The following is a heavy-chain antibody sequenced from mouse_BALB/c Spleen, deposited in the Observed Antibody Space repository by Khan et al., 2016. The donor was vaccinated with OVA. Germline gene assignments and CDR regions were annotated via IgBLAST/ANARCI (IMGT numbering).Heavy chain of an antibody. Sequence: VKLVESGGDLVKPGGSLKFSCAASGFTFSSYSMSWVRQTPDKRLEWVATISSGGDYTYYSDNVKGRFTISRDNAKNTLYLQMSSLKSEDTAMYYCASHLTGSFAYWGQGTLVTVSA. D-gene: IGHD4-1*01. V-gene: IGHV5-6*01. CDR2: ISSGGDYT. CDR1: GFTFSSYS. CDR3: ASHLTGSFAY. J-gene: IGHJ3*01.